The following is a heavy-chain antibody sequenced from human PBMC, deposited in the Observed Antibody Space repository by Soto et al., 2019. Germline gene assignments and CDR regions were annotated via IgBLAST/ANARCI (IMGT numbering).Heavy chain of an antibody. Sequence: QVQLVQSGAEVKKPGSSVKVSCKTSGGTFSNYAISWVRQAPGQGPEWMGGIIPISGTAHYAQKFQDRVTMTAGEATXXVXREXSSLRSDDTAVYFCARGPTYYYSSGRYYKAPPFDYWGQGTLVTVSS. CDR3: ARGPTYYYSSGRYYKAPPFDY. J-gene: IGHJ4*02. CDR1: GGTFSNYA. CDR2: IIPISGTA. D-gene: IGHD3-10*01. V-gene: IGHV1-69*12.